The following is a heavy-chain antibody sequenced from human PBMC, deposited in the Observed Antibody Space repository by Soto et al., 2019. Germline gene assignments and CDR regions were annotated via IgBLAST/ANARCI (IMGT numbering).Heavy chain of an antibody. CDR2: IYDSGST. V-gene: IGHV4-59*01. CDR1: GGSISSYC. D-gene: IGHD5-18*01. CDR3: ARGDSDLDY. Sequence: SETLSLTCTVSGGSISSYCWSWVRQPPGKGLEWIGYIYDSGSTKYNPSLKSRVTISVDTSKNQFSLKVSSVTAADTAVYYRARGDSDLDYWGQGTLVTVSS. J-gene: IGHJ4*02.